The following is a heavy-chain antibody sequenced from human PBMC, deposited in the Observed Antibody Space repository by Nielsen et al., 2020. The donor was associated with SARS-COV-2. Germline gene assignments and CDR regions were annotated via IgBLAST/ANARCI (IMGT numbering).Heavy chain of an antibody. J-gene: IGHJ5*02. D-gene: IGHD3-10*01. CDR3: ARGLSLSGFDP. CDR1: GGPISSYY. CDR2: IYYSGST. Sequence: SETLSLTCTVLGGPISSYYWSWIRQPPGKGLEWIGYIYYSGSTNYNPSLKSRVTISVDTSKNQFSLKLSSVTAADTAVYYCARGLSLSGFDPWGQGTLVTVSS. V-gene: IGHV4-59*13.